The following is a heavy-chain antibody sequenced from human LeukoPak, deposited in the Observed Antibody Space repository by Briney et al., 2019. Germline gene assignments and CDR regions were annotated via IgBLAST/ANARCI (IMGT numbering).Heavy chain of an antibody. V-gene: IGHV3-23*05. J-gene: IGHJ5*01. Sequence: GGSLRLSCVASGFTFSTYTMGWVRQAPGKGLEWVSTITTSGSSTYYVDSVKGRFTVSRDNSKNTLYLQMNSLRAEDAAVYYCGKKRSSGYSPFDSWGQGTLVTVSS. CDR1: GFTFSTYT. CDR2: ITTSGSST. CDR3: GKKRSSGYSPFDS. D-gene: IGHD3-22*01.